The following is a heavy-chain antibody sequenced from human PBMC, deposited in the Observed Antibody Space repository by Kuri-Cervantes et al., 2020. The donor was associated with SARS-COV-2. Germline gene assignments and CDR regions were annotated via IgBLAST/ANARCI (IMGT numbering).Heavy chain of an antibody. J-gene: IGHJ1*01. CDR1: GYTFTGYY. Sequence: ASVKVSCKASGYTFTGYYIHWVRQAPGQGLEWMGWINPNSGGTNYAQKFQGRVTITADKSTSTAYMELSSLRSEDSAVYYCARGLADIDEYGYSDQPEYFQHWGQGTLVTVSS. D-gene: IGHD2-15*01. V-gene: IGHV1-2*02. CDR3: ARGLADIDEYGYSDQPEYFQH. CDR2: INPNSGGT.